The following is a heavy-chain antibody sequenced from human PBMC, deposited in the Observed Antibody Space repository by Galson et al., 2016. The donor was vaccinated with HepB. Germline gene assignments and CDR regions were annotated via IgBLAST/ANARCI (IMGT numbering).Heavy chain of an antibody. CDR2: ISGSGGST. V-gene: IGHV3-23*01. J-gene: IGHJ4*02. CDR3: ARRVDRRRDFDY. CDR1: EFTFSDYG. Sequence: SLRLSCAASEFTFSDYGMSWVRQAPGKGLDWVSSISGSGGSTYYADSVKGRFTITKDNSKNMLYLHMNSLRTEDTALYFCARRVDRRRDFDYWGQGTLVTVSS.